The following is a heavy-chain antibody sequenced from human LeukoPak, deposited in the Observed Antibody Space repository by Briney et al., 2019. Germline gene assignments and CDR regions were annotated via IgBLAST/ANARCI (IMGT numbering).Heavy chain of an antibody. Sequence: SETLSLTCTVSGGSISSSSYYWGWIRQPPGKGLEWIGSIYYSGSTYYNPSLKSRVTIPVDTSKNQFSLKLSSVTAADTAVYYCAREWEPADYWGQGTLVTVSS. J-gene: IGHJ4*02. CDR2: IYYSGST. CDR1: GGSISSSSYY. CDR3: AREWEPADY. V-gene: IGHV4-39*07. D-gene: IGHD1-26*01.